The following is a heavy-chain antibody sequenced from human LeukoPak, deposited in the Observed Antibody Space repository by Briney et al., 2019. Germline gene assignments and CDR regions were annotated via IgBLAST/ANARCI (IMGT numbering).Heavy chain of an antibody. CDR1: GFTFSSNA. D-gene: IGHD1-26*01. V-gene: IGHV3-23*01. CDR3: ASDGSGSYSNDY. CDR2: IGESGSST. Sequence: GGSLRLSCAASGFTFSSNAMSWVRQAPGKGLEWVSCIGESGSSTYYADSVKGRFTISRDNSKNTLYLQMNSLRSEDTAVYYCASDGSGSYSNDYWGQGTLVTVSS. J-gene: IGHJ4*02.